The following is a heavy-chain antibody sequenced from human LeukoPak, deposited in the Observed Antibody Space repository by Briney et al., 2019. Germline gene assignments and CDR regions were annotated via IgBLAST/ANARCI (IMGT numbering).Heavy chain of an antibody. CDR2: IRDSGET. Sequence: GGSLRLSCEVSGFTFGNSAMSWVRQPPGKGLEWVSLIRDSGETFYADSVKGRFTISRDNSKNTMYLQMNRLRVEDTAVYFCARDRAVTQDWVEFDPWGQGTLVTVSS. D-gene: IGHD4-17*01. V-gene: IGHV3-66*03. CDR3: ARDRAVTQDWVEFDP. CDR1: GFTFGNSA. J-gene: IGHJ5*02.